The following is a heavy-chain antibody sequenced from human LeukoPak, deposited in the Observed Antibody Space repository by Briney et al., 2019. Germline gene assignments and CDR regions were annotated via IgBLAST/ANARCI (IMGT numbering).Heavy chain of an antibody. D-gene: IGHD2-15*01. V-gene: IGHV4-34*01. CDR2: INHSGST. CDR3: AREGDCSGGICYLGNAFDI. J-gene: IGHJ3*02. CDR1: GGSFSGYY. Sequence: SETLSLTCAVYGGSFSGYYWSWIRQPPGKGLEWIGEINHSGSTNYNASLKSRVTISVDTSKNQFSLKLSSVTAADTAVYYCAREGDCSGGICYLGNAFDIWGQGTMVTVSS.